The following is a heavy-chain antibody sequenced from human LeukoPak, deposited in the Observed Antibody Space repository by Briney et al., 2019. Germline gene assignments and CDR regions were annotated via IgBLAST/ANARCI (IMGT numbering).Heavy chain of an antibody. J-gene: IGHJ4*02. Sequence: SETLSLTCAVYGGSFSGYYWSWIRQPPGKGLEWIGEINHSGSTNYNPSPKSRVTISVDTSKNQFSLKLSSVTAADTAVYYCARRAAAGNKGRGTQFDYWGQGTLVTVSS. CDR2: INHSGST. D-gene: IGHD6-13*01. CDR1: GGSFSGYY. V-gene: IGHV4-34*01. CDR3: ARRAAAGNKGRGTQFDY.